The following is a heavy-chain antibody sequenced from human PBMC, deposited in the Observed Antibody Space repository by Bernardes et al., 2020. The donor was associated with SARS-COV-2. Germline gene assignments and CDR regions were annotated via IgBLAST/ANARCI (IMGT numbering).Heavy chain of an antibody. V-gene: IGHV1-69*13. J-gene: IGHJ3*02. Sequence: AVKVSCKASGGTFSSYAISWVRQAPGQGLEWMGGIIPIFGTANYAQKFQGRVTITADESTSTAYMELSSLRSEDTAVYYCASYSSGWVDAFDIWGQRTMVTVSS. CDR3: ASYSSGWVDAFDI. CDR1: GGTFSSYA. D-gene: IGHD6-19*01. CDR2: IIPIFGTA.